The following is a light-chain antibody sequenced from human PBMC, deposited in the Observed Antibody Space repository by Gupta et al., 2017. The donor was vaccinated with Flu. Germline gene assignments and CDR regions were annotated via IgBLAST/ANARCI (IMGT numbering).Light chain of an antibody. CDR2: GNN. J-gene: IGLJ3*02. CDR3: QSFDNSLSGRV. V-gene: IGLV1-40*01. Sequence: QSMLTQPPSVSGAPGQRVTISCTGSSSNIGARYAVHWYQQLPGTAPKLLIFGNNNRPSGVPDRFSGSRSGTSASLVITGLQADDEADYYCQSFDNSLSGRVFGGGTKPTVL. CDR1: SSNIGARYA.